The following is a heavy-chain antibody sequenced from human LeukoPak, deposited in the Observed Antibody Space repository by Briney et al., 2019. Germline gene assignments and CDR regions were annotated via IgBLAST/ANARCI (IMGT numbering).Heavy chain of an antibody. D-gene: IGHD6-13*01. CDR1: GYTFTSYY. CDR3: ARADSSSWPYYYYYYMDV. J-gene: IGHJ6*03. V-gene: IGHV1-8*02. CDR2: MNPNSGNT. Sequence: ASVKVSCKASGYTFTSYYMHWVRQAPGQGLEWMGWMNPNSGNTGYAQKFQGRVTMTRNTSISTAYMELSSLRSEDTAVYYCARADSSSWPYYYYYYMDVWGKGTTVTISS.